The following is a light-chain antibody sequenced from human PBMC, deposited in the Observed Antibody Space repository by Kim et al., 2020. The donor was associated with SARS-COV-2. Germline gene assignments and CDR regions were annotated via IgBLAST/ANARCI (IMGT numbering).Light chain of an antibody. CDR2: NNN. Sequence: GQRITSSFSGSYSHIGRNTVNWYQQLPGTAPKVLLYNNNQRPAGVPDRFSGSKSGTSASLAISGLQSEDEADYYCATRDDSLDGWVFGGGTQLTV. V-gene: IGLV1-44*01. CDR3: ATRDDSLDGWV. CDR1: YSHIGRNT. J-gene: IGLJ3*02.